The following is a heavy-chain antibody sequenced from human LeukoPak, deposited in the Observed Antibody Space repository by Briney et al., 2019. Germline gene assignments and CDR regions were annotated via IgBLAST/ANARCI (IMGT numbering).Heavy chain of an antibody. Sequence: PGGSLRLSCAASGFTVSSNYMSWVRQAPGKGLEGVSVIYSGGSTYYADSVKGRFTISRDNSKNTLYLQMNSLRAEDTAVYYCARVPTMYSSGWYDYWGQGTLVTVSS. CDR2: IYSGGST. J-gene: IGHJ4*02. CDR3: ARVPTMYSSGWYDY. D-gene: IGHD6-19*01. V-gene: IGHV3-53*01. CDR1: GFTVSSNY.